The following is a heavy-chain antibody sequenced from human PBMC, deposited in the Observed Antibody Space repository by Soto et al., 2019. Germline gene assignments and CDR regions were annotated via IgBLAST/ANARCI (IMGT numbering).Heavy chain of an antibody. D-gene: IGHD2-8*01. J-gene: IGHJ4*02. V-gene: IGHV4-59*01. CDR1: GGSISSYY. CDR2: IYYSGST. Sequence: QVQLQESGPGLVKPSETLSLNCTVSGGSISSYYWSWIRQPPGKGLEWIGYIYYSGSTNYNPSLKSRVTISVDTSKNQFSLKLSSVTAADTSVYYCARVGIRRRNGGLDYWGQGTLVTVSS. CDR3: ARVGIRRRNGGLDY.